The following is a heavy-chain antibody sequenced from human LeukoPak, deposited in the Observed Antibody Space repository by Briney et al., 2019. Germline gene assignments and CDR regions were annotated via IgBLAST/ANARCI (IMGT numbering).Heavy chain of an antibody. CDR1: GGSISSYY. D-gene: IGHD3-10*01. CDR3: VRITRISSLWFAIDI. J-gene: IGHJ3*02. Sequence: SETLSLTCTVSGGSISSYYWSWIRQPPGKGVEWIGYIYYSGSTNYNPSLKSRVTISVDTSKNQFSLKLSSVTAADTAVYYCVRITRISSLWFAIDIWGQGTMVTVSS. CDR2: IYYSGST. V-gene: IGHV4-59*01.